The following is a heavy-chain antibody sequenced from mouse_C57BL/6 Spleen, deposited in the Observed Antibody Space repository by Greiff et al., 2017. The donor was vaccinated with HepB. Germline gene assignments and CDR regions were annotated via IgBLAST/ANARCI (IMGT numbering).Heavy chain of an antibody. D-gene: IGHD3-2*02. CDR2: IYPGDGDT. CDR1: GYAFSSSW. CDR3: ARWGQLRPFDY. V-gene: IGHV1-82*01. Sequence: QVQLKESGPELVKPGASVKISCKASGYAFSSSWMNWVKQRPGKGLEWIGRIYPGDGDTNYNGKFKGKATLTADKSSSTAYMQLSSLTSEDSAVYFCARWGQLRPFDYWGQGTTLTVSS. J-gene: IGHJ2*01.